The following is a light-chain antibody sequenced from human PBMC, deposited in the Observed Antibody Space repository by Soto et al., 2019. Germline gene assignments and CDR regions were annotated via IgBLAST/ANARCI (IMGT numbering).Light chain of an antibody. CDR3: SSYTTTSTLV. CDR1: SSDIGAYDY. J-gene: IGLJ3*02. CDR2: EVR. V-gene: IGLV2-14*01. Sequence: QSALTQPASLSGSPGQSITISCTGTSSDIGAYDYVSWFQQHPGKAPKLMISEVRNRPSGISYRFTGSKSGNTASLTISGLQAEDEADYYCSSYTTTSTLVFGGGTKVTVL.